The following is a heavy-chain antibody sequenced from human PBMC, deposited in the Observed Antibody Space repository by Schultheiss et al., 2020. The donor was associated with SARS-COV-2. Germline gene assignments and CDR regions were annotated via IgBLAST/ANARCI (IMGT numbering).Heavy chain of an antibody. Sequence: ASVKVSCKPSGYTFSGYSVHWVRQAPGQGLEWMGWINPNSGGTNYAQKFQGWVTMTRDTSISTAYMELSRLRSDDTAVYYCARDPEYCSGGSCYTYFDYWGQGTLVTVSS. J-gene: IGHJ4*02. D-gene: IGHD2-15*01. CDR1: GYTFSGYS. CDR2: INPNSGGT. CDR3: ARDPEYCSGGSCYTYFDY. V-gene: IGHV1-2*04.